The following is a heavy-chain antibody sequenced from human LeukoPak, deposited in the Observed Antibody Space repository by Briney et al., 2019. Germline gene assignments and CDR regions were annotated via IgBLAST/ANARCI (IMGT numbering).Heavy chain of an antibody. Sequence: GASVKVSCKASGGTFSSYAISWVRQAPGQGLEWMGGIIPIFGTANYAQKFQGRVTITTDESTSTAYMELSSLRSEDTAVYYCARVGYDYVWGSYRPRLSDAFDIWGQGTMVTVSS. CDR3: ARVGYDYVWGSYRPRLSDAFDI. CDR2: IIPIFGTA. J-gene: IGHJ3*02. V-gene: IGHV1-69*05. CDR1: GGTFSSYA. D-gene: IGHD3-16*02.